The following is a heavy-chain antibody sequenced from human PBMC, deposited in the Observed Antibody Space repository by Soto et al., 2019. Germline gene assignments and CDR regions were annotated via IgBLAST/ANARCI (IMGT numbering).Heavy chain of an antibody. CDR3: AKEHVGGNWFDP. V-gene: IGHV1-18*01. CDR2: ISAYNGNT. J-gene: IGHJ5*02. CDR1: GYTFTSYG. Sequence: QVQLVQSGAEVKKPGASVKVSCKASGYTFTSYGISWVRQAPGQGLEWMGWISAYNGNTNYAQNLQGRVTMTTDTSTSTAYMEMRSLRADNTAVLYCAKEHVGGNWFDPWGQGTLVTVSS. D-gene: IGHD1-26*01.